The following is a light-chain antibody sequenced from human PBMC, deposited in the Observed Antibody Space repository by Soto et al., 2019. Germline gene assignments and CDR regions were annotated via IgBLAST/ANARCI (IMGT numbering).Light chain of an antibody. CDR2: GTD. CDR1: SGSVSTSDY. J-gene: IGLJ3*02. V-gene: IGLV8-61*01. Sequence: QAVVTQAPSISVSPGGTVTLTCGLNSGSVSTSDYPSWYQQTPGQAPRTLIYGTDTRSSGVPDRFSGSIVGNKAALTITGAQAEDESDYYCVLYMTSGLRVFGGGTKLTVL. CDR3: VLYMTSGLRV.